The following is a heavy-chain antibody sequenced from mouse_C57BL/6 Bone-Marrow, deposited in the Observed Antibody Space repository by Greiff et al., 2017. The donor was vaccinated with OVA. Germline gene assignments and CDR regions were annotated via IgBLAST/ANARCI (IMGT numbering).Heavy chain of an antibody. Sequence: QVTLKVSGPGILQSSQPLSLTCSFSGFSLSTSGMGVSWIRQPSGRGLEWLAHIYWDDDKRYNPSLKSRLTISKDTSRNQVFLKITSVDTADIATYYCARGAPLATDWYFDVWGTGTTVTVSS. CDR2: IYWDDDK. D-gene: IGHD1-1*01. CDR3: ARGAPLATDWYFDV. J-gene: IGHJ1*03. V-gene: IGHV8-12*01. CDR1: GFSLSTSGMG.